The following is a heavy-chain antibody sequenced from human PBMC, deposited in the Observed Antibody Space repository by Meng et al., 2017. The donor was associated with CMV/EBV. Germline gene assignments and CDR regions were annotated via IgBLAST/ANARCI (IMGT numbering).Heavy chain of an antibody. CDR3: VSFHRGEIYYGMDV. V-gene: IGHV3-21*01. CDR1: GFTFSSYS. Sequence: GGSLRLSCAASGFTFSSYSMNWVRQAPGKGLEWVSSISSSSSYIYYADPVKGRFTISRDNAKNSLYLQMNSLRAEDTAVYYCVSFHRGEIYYGMDVWGQGTTVTVSS. CDR2: ISSSSSYI. J-gene: IGHJ6*02. D-gene: IGHD3-16*01.